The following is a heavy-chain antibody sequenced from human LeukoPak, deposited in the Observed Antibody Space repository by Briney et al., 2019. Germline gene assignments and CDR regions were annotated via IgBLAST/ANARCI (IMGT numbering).Heavy chain of an antibody. CDR1: GYTFTSYY. Sequence: ASVEVSCKASGYTFTSYYMHWVRQAPGQGLEWMGIINPSGGSTSFAQKFQGRVTMTRDTSTSTDYMELSSLRSEDTAVYYCAISGSSWYSAFYWGQATLVTVSS. CDR3: AISGSSWYSAFY. J-gene: IGHJ4*02. D-gene: IGHD6-13*01. V-gene: IGHV1-46*01. CDR2: INPSGGST.